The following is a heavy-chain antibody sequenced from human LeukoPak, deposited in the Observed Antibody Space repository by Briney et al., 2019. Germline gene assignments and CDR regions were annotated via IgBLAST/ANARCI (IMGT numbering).Heavy chain of an antibody. J-gene: IGHJ4*02. D-gene: IGHD2/OR15-2a*01. CDR3: AREGPRGNSQFDY. CDR2: IYRDGKT. Sequence: HSGGSLRLSCAASGFSVSSSYMNWVRQAPGKGLEWVSIIYRDGKTFYADYVKGRFTISRDSSKNTLYLQMNSLRAEDTAVYYCAREGPRGNSQFDYWGQGTLVTVSS. V-gene: IGHV3-53*01. CDR1: GFSVSSSY.